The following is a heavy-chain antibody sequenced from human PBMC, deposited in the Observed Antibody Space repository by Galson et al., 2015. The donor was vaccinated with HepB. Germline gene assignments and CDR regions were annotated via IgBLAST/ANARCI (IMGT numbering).Heavy chain of an antibody. J-gene: IGHJ3*02. V-gene: IGHV7-4-1*02. CDR3: ARVPFSGYDLWAFDI. D-gene: IGHD5-12*01. CDR1: GYTFSNYA. Sequence: SVKVSCKASGYTFSNYAMNWVRQAPGQGLEWMGWINTNTGNPAYAQGFTGRFVFSLDTSVNTAYLQISSLEAEDTAVYYCARVPFSGYDLWAFDIWGQGTMVTVSS. CDR2: INTNTGNP.